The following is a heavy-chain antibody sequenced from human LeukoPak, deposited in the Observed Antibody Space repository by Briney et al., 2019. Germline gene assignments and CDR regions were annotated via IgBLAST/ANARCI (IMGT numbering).Heavy chain of an antibody. V-gene: IGHV3-30*18. Sequence: GGSLRLSCAASGFTFSSYGMHWVRQAPGKGLEWVAVISYDGSNKYYADSVKGRFTISRDNSKNTLYLQMNSLRAEDTAVYYWAKELSSCYDYWGQGTLVTVSS. CDR2: ISYDGSNK. CDR1: GFTFSSYG. CDR3: AKELSSCYDY. J-gene: IGHJ4*02. D-gene: IGHD2-15*01.